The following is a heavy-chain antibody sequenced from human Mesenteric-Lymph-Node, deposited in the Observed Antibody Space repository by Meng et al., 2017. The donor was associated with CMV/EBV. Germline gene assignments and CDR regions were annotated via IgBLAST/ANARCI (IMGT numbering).Heavy chain of an antibody. CDR3: ARVGEAFDY. CDR1: GGSITSYY. CDR2: IYYSGST. V-gene: IGHV4-59*01. D-gene: IGHD4-17*01. Sequence: SETLSLTCTVSGGSITSYYWSWIRQPPGKGLEWIGYIYYSGSTNYNPSLKSRVTISVDTSKNQFSLKLSSVTAADTAVYYCARVGEAFDYWGQGTLVTSPQ. J-gene: IGHJ4*02.